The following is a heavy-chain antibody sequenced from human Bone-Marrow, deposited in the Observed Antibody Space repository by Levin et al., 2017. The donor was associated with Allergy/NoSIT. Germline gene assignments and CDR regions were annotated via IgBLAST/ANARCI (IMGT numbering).Heavy chain of an antibody. V-gene: IGHV1-8*01. CDR1: GYTFTNYD. Sequence: ASVKVSCKASGYTFTNYDINWVRQATGQGLEWMGWMNPNSGHTGYAQKFQGRVTLTRNTSIRTAYMELSGLTSEDTAIYYCARSDYGDYDYWGQGTLVTVSS. J-gene: IGHJ4*02. CDR3: ARSDYGDYDY. CDR2: MNPNSGHT. D-gene: IGHD4-17*01.